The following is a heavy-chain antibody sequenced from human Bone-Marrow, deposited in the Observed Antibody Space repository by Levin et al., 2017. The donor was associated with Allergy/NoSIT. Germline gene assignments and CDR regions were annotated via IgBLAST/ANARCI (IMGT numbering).Heavy chain of an antibody. D-gene: IGHD6-25*01. CDR2: INSDGTTT. CDR3: ARDAAAWV. V-gene: IGHV3-74*01. Sequence: GGSLRLSCAASGFTFKTYWMHWVRQAPGKGLMWVARINSDGTTTHYADSVKGRLTISRDNAENTLYLQMSSLRVEDTAVYYCARDAAAWVWGRGTTVSVSS. J-gene: IGHJ6*04. CDR1: GFTFKTYW.